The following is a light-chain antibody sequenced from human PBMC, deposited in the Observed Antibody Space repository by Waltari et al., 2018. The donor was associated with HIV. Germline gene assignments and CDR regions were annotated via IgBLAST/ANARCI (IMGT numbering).Light chain of an antibody. V-gene: IGLV3-9*01. J-gene: IGLJ2*01. CDR3: QVWHYSVF. Sequence: SYELTPPLSVSVALGQTARITCGGNNVGTKDVHWYQQKSGQAPLLVIYNDVNRPSGIPERFSASKSRNTATLTISGAQAGDEADYYCQVWHYSVFFGGGTKLTVL. CDR2: NDV. CDR1: NVGTKD.